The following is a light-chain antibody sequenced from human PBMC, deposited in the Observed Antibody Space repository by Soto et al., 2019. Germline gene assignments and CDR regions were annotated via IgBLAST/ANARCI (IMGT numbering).Light chain of an antibody. CDR1: QSVSSY. V-gene: IGKV3-11*01. CDR3: QQRSNWPLT. CDR2: DAS. Sequence: EIVLTQSPATLSLSPGERATLSCRASQSVSSYLAWYQQKPGQAPRLLIYDASNRCTGIPARFSGSGSGTDVPLAISRLEPEDLAVYYCQQRSNWPLTFGGGTKVEIK. J-gene: IGKJ4*01.